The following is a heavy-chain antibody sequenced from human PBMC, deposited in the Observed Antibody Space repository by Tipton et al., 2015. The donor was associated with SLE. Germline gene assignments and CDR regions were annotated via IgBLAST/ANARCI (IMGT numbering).Heavy chain of an antibody. J-gene: IGHJ6*02. D-gene: IGHD3-16*01. CDR2: IYYSGST. Sequence: TLSLTCTVSGGSISSYYWSWIRQPTGKGLEWIGYIYYSGSTNYNPSLKSRVTISVDTSKNQFSLKLSSVTAADTAVYYCAATFTAARGMDVWGQGTTVTVSS. V-gene: IGHV4-59*01. CDR1: GGSISSYY. CDR3: AATFTAARGMDV.